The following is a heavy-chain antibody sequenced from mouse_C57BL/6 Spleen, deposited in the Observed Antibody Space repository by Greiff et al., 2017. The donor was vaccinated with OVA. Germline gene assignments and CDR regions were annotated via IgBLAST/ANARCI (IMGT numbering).Heavy chain of an antibody. CDR2: IYPGSGST. D-gene: IGHD2-4*01. V-gene: IGHV1-55*01. CDR1: GYTFTSYW. CDR3: ARHYEYDDGWFAY. Sequence: QVQLQQPGAELVKPGASVKMSCKASGYTFTSYWITWVKQRPGQGLEWIGDIYPGSGSTNYNEKFKSMATLTVDTSSSTAYMQLSSLTSEDSAVYYCARHYEYDDGWFAYWGQGTLVTVSA. J-gene: IGHJ3*01.